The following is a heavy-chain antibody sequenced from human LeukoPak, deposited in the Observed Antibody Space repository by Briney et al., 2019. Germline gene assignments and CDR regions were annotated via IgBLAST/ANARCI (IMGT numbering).Heavy chain of an antibody. V-gene: IGHV3-33*08. D-gene: IGHD6-19*01. CDR2: IWYDGSNK. Sequence: GGSLRLSCAASGFTFSSCGMHWVRQAPGKGLEWVAVIWYDGSNKYYADSVKGRFTISRDNSKNTLYLQMNSLRAEDTAVYYCARDRGDSSGLGFDYWGQGTLVTVSS. CDR1: GFTFSSCG. CDR3: ARDRGDSSGLGFDY. J-gene: IGHJ4*02.